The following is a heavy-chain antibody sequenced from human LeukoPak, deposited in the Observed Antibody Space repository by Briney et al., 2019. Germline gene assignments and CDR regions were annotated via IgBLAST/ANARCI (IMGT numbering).Heavy chain of an antibody. CDR3: ANTGSPYYYYYMDV. CDR2: IRYDGSNK. D-gene: IGHD3-10*01. CDR1: GFTFSSYG. J-gene: IGHJ6*03. V-gene: IGHV3-30*02. Sequence: GGSLRLSCAASGFTFSSYGMHWVRQAPGKGLELVAFIRYDGSNKYYADSVKGRFTISRDNSKNTLYLQMNSLRAEDTAVYYCANTGSPYYYYYMDVWGKGTTVTVSS.